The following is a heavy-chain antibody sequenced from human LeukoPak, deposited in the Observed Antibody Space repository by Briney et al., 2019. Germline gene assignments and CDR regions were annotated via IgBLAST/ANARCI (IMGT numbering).Heavy chain of an antibody. CDR2: INSDGSST. D-gene: IGHD5-24*01. CDR3: ARVVRGEMATERWFDP. Sequence: GGSLRLSCAASGFTFSSYWMHWVRQAPGKGLVWVSRINSDGSSTSYADSVKGRFTMSRDNAKNTLYLQMNSLRAEDTAVYYCARVVRGEMATERWFDPWGQGTLVTVSS. J-gene: IGHJ5*02. CDR1: GFTFSSYW. V-gene: IGHV3-74*01.